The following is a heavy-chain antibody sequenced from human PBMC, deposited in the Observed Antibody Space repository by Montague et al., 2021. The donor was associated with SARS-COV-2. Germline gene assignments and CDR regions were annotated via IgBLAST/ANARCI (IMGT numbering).Heavy chain of an antibody. CDR2: ICLRKNA. J-gene: IGHJ4*02. CDR3: TRGAPGY. Sequence: SETLSLTCARLGSWYTGAEWTSIRLYPSHHLNSNAHICLRKNANYNPSLKSRVTISVDTAKNQFSLKLTSVNVADTAVYYCTRGAPGYWGQGALVTVSS. V-gene: IGHV4-34*01. CDR1: GSWYTGAE.